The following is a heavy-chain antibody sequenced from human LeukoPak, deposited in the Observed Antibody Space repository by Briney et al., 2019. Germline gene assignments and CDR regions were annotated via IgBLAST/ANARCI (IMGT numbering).Heavy chain of an antibody. CDR2: IYYSGST. CDR1: GGSISSYY. J-gene: IGHJ3*02. Sequence: SETLSLTCTVSGGSISSYYWSWIRQPPGKGLEWIGYIYYSGSTNYNPSLKSRVTISVDTSKNQFSLKLSSVTAADTAVYYCARDGGYYYDSSGYGAFDIWGQGTMVIVSS. D-gene: IGHD3-22*01. CDR3: ARDGGYYYDSSGYGAFDI. V-gene: IGHV4-59*01.